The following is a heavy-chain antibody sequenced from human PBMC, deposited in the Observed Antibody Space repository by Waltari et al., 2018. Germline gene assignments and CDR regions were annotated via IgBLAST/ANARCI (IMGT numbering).Heavy chain of an antibody. CDR2: VSYMGTT. CDR3: ATYIGASVGTAAFDV. Sequence: QLQLQESGPRLVRPSETLSLICRVSGVSITSNRHYWAWIRQSPGQGLEWIGTVSYMGTTYISPSLKSRVSVSRDTSKNQVSLILGSVTAADMAVYYCATYIGASVGTAAFDVWGQGTMVTVSS. J-gene: IGHJ3*01. D-gene: IGHD5-12*01. V-gene: IGHV4-39*01. CDR1: GVSITSNRHY.